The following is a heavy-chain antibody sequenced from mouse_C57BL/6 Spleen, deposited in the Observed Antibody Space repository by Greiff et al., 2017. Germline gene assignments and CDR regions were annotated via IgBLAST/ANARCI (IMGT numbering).Heavy chain of an antibody. V-gene: IGHV1-55*01. CDR2: IYPGSGST. J-gene: IGHJ2*01. CDR1: GYTFTSYW. D-gene: IGHD1-1*01. CDR3: ARGTTVVAPDYFDY. Sequence: VQLQQPGAELVKPGASVKMSCKASGYTFTSYWITWVKQRPGQGLEWIGDIYPGSGSTNYNEKFKSKATLTVDTSSSTAYMQLSSLTSEDSAVYYCARGTTVVAPDYFDYWGQGTTVTVSS.